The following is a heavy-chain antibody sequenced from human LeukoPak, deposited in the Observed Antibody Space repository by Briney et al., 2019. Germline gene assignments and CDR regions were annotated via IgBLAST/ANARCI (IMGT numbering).Heavy chain of an antibody. J-gene: IGHJ4*02. V-gene: IGHV3-48*01. CDR1: GFTFSSYS. Sequence: GGSLRLSCAASGFTFSSYSMNWVRQAPGKGLEWVPYISSSGRTFYYADSVKGRFTISRDNGKNSLYLQMNSLRVEDTAVYYCARDSRGSSWFFDYWGQGALVTVSS. D-gene: IGHD6-13*01. CDR2: ISSSGRTF. CDR3: ARDSRGSSWFFDY.